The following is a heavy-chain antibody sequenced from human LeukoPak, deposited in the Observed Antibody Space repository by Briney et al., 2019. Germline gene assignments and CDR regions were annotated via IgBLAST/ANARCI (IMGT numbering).Heavy chain of an antibody. J-gene: IGHJ4*02. CDR3: ARVIQLWLLSSDY. V-gene: IGHV3-21*01. Sequence: GGSLRLSCAGSGFTFSSYSMNWVRQAPGKGLEWVSSISSSSSYIYYADSVKGRFTISRDNAKNSLYLQMNSLRAEDTAVYYCARVIQLWLLSSDYWGQGTLVTVSS. CDR2: ISSSSSYI. CDR1: GFTFSSYS. D-gene: IGHD5-18*01.